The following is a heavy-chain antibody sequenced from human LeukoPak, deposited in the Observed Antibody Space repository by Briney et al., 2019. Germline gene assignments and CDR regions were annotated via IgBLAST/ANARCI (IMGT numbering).Heavy chain of an antibody. CDR1: GFSFGNHA. CDR3: AKGRAAAEYWYFDL. CDR2: VSGSGDTT. J-gene: IGHJ2*01. V-gene: IGHV3-23*01. D-gene: IGHD6-25*01. Sequence: GGSLRLSCAASGFSFGNHAMIWVRQAAGKGLEWVSVVSGSGDTTHYADSVKGRFTISRDNSKNTLYLQMNSLRAEDTAVYYCAKGRAAAEYWYFDLWGRGTLVTVSS.